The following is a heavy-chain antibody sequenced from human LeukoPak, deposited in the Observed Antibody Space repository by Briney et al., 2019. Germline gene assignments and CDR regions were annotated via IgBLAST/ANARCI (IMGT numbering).Heavy chain of an antibody. D-gene: IGHD1-26*01. CDR1: GFTFSSYS. Sequence: GGSLRLSCAASGFTFSSYSMNWVRQAPGKGLEWVSSISSSSSYIYYADSVKGRFTTSRDNAKNSLYLQMNSLRAEDTAVYYCARDWSGSYPIDYWGQGTLVTVSS. V-gene: IGHV3-21*01. J-gene: IGHJ4*02. CDR2: ISSSSSYI. CDR3: ARDWSGSYPIDY.